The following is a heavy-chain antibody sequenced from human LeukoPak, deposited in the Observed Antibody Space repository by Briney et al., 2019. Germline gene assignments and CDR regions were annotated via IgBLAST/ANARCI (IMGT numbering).Heavy chain of an antibody. Sequence: GGSLRLSCAASGFTFSSYSMNWVRQAPGKGLEWVSSISSSSSYIYYADLVKGRFTISRDNAKNSLYLQMNSLRAEDTAVYYCASSVVQLELAGWGQGTLVTVSS. CDR2: ISSSSSYI. CDR3: ASSVVQLELAG. J-gene: IGHJ4*02. V-gene: IGHV3-21*01. D-gene: IGHD1-1*01. CDR1: GFTFSSYS.